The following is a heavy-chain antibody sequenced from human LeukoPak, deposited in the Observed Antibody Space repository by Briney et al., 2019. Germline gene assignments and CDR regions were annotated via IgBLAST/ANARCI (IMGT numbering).Heavy chain of an antibody. CDR3: AKDYYYDSSGYFDY. Sequence: GGSLRLSCAASRFTFSSYAMSWVRQAPGKGLEWVSAISGSGGSTYYADSVKGRFTISRDNSKNMLYLQMNSLRAEDTAVYYCAKDYYYDSSGYFDYWGQGTLVTVSS. D-gene: IGHD3-22*01. V-gene: IGHV3-23*01. CDR2: ISGSGGST. J-gene: IGHJ4*02. CDR1: RFTFSSYA.